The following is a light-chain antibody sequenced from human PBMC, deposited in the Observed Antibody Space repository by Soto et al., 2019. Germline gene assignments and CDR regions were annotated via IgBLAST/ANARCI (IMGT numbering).Light chain of an antibody. V-gene: IGKV1-33*01. J-gene: IGKJ4*01. Sequence: DIQMTQSPSSLSASVGDRVTITCQASQDISNYLNWYQQKPGKAPKLLIYDASNLETGVPSRFSGSGSGTDFNFAISSLQPEDIATYYCPQYDNLLPTFGGGTKVEIK. CDR3: PQYDNLLPT. CDR2: DAS. CDR1: QDISNY.